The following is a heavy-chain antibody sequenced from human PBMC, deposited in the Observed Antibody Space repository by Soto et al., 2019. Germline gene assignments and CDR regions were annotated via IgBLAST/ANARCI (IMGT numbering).Heavy chain of an antibody. CDR3: TRGSLTYYYDSSGYSNFDY. CDR1: GFTFGDYA. J-gene: IGHJ4*02. V-gene: IGHV3-49*03. D-gene: IGHD3-22*01. CDR2: IRSKAYGGTT. Sequence: PGGSLRLSCTASGFTFGDYAMSWFRQAPGKGLEWVGFIRSKAYGGTTEYAASVKGRFTISRDDSKSIAYLQMNSLKTEDTAVYYCTRGSLTYYYDSSGYSNFDYWGQGTLVTVSS.